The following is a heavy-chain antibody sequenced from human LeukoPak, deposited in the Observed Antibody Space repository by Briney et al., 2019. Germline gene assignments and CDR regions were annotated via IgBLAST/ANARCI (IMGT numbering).Heavy chain of an antibody. Sequence: GGSLRLSCAASGFTFSTYPMNWVRQAPGKGLEWVSYISSRSSTTYYADSVKGRFTISRDNAKNSLYLQMNSLRAEDTAVYYCARDRTDYAFDIWGQGTMVTVSS. CDR3: ARDRTDYAFDI. CDR2: ISSRSSTT. V-gene: IGHV3-48*01. J-gene: IGHJ3*02. CDR1: GFTFSTYP.